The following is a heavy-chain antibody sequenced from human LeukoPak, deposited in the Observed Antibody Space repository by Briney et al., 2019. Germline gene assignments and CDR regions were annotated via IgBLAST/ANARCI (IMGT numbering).Heavy chain of an antibody. V-gene: IGHV3-33*06. CDR1: GFTFSSYG. Sequence: GGALRVSCAASGFTFSSYGMHWVRQAPGKGLGWVAVIWADGSNKDYADSVKGRFTISRDNSKNTLYLEMNRLRAEDTAVYYCAKDRGATGSDWFDPWGQGTLVSVSS. D-gene: IGHD1-26*01. CDR2: IWADGSNK. J-gene: IGHJ5*02. CDR3: AKDRGATGSDWFDP.